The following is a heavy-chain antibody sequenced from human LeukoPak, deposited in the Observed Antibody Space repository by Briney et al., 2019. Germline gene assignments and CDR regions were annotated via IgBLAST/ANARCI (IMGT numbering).Heavy chain of an antibody. J-gene: IGHJ2*01. CDR1: GFSFSSCA. D-gene: IGHD2-2*01. V-gene: IGHV3-23*01. CDR3: ARSRYCSSTSCPDWYFDL. Sequence: GGSLRLSCAASGFSFSSCAMSWVRQAPGKGLEWVSGISGSGDSTDYADSVKGRFTISRDNSKNTLYLQINSLRAEDTAVYYCARSRYCSSTSCPDWYFDLWGRGTLVTVSS. CDR2: ISGSGDST.